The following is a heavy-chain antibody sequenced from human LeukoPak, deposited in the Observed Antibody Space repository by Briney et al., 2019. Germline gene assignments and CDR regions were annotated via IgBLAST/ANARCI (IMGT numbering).Heavy chain of an antibody. CDR1: GYTFSSFS. J-gene: IGHJ4*02. CDR3: ARLRRNSDSSGYYYYYDY. CDR2: ISVRSNYI. Sequence: PGGSLRVSCVASGYTFSSFSINWVRQAPGKGLEWVSSISVRSNYIYYADSVRGRFSISRDDARNSLYLQMDSLRGDDTAVYYCARLRRNSDSSGYYYYYDYWGQGTLVTVSS. V-gene: IGHV3-21*01. D-gene: IGHD3-22*01.